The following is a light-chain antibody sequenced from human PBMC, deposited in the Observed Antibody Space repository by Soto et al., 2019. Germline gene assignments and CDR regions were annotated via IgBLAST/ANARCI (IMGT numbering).Light chain of an antibody. Sequence: DIQLTQSPSFLAASVGDRVTITCRASQGIASFLAWYQQKPGKAPKLLIYSATTLQTGVSSRFSGSRSGTEFTLTISSLQPDDFATYYCQHYNSYSEAFGQGTKVDIK. CDR1: QGIASF. CDR3: QHYNSYSEA. J-gene: IGKJ1*01. V-gene: IGKV1-9*01. CDR2: SAT.